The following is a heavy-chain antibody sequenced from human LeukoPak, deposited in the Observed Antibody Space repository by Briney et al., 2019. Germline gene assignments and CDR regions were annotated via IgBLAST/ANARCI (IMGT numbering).Heavy chain of an antibody. J-gene: IGHJ4*02. V-gene: IGHV3-11*01. CDR2: ISSSGSTI. Sequence: GGSLRLSCAASGFTFSDYYMSWIRQAPGKGLEWVSYISSSGSTIYYADSVKGRFTISRDNSKNTLYLQMNSLRAEDTAVYYCAKAKSIAARPNLYFDYWGQGTLVTVSS. CDR1: GFTFSDYY. D-gene: IGHD6-6*01. CDR3: AKAKSIAARPNLYFDY.